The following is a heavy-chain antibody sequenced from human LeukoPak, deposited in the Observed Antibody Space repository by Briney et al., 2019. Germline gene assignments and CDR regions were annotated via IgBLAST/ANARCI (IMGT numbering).Heavy chain of an antibody. CDR2: INHSGST. Sequence: SETLSLTCAVYGGSFSGYYWSWIRQPPGKGLEWIGEINHSGSTNYNPSLKSRVTISVDTTKNQFSLKLSSVTAADTAVYYCARGYYGSGSYYSVYWGQGTLVTVSS. CDR3: ARGYYGSGSYYSVY. J-gene: IGHJ4*02. D-gene: IGHD3-10*01. CDR1: GGSFSGYY. V-gene: IGHV4-34*01.